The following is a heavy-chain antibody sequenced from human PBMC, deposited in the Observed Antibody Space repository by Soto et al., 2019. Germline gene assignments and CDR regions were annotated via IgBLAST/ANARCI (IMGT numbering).Heavy chain of an antibody. V-gene: IGHV3-48*01. D-gene: IGHD4-4*01. Sequence: EVQLVESGGGLVQPGGSLRLSCAASGFTFSSYSMNWVRQAPGKGLEWVSYISSSSSTIYYADSVKGRFTISRDNAKNSLYLQMNSLRAEDTAVYYYAGSTVTTRGVNSDYWGQGTLVTVSS. CDR2: ISSSSSTI. J-gene: IGHJ4*02. CDR3: AGSTVTTRGVNSDY. CDR1: GFTFSSYS.